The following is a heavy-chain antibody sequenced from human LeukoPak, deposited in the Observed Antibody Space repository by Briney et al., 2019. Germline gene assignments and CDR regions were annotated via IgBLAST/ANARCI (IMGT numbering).Heavy chain of an antibody. CDR3: ARTPTPYSSSWYFDY. J-gene: IGHJ4*02. D-gene: IGHD6-13*01. CDR2: IWFDGSNK. CDR1: GFTFSSYG. V-gene: IGHV3-33*01. Sequence: PGGSLRLSCAASGFTFSSYGMHWVRQAPGKGLEWVAVIWFDGSNKYYADSVKGRFTISRDNSKNTLYLQMNSLRAEDTAVYYCARTPTPYSSSWYFDYWGQGTLVTVSS.